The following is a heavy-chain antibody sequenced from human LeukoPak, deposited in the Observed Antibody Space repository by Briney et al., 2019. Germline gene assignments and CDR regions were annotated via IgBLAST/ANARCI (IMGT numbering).Heavy chain of an antibody. V-gene: IGHV3-23*01. Sequence: PGGSLRVSCAPSGYTFSIYAISCGRQAPGEGLEWVSAISGSGGSTYYADSVRGRFTISRDKPKNTLYLQMNSLRAEDTVVYYCANEHSSGWYDYWGQGTLVTVSS. CDR3: ANEHSSGWYDY. CDR2: ISGSGGST. D-gene: IGHD6-19*01. J-gene: IGHJ4*02. CDR1: GYTFSIYA.